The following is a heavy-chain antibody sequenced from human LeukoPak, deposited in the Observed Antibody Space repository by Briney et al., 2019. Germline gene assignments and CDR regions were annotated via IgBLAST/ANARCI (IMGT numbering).Heavy chain of an antibody. D-gene: IGHD6-19*01. Sequence: ASVKVSCKASGYTFTGYYMHWVRQAPGQGLEWMGWISAYNGNTNYAQKLQGRVTMTTDTSTSTAYMELRSLRSDDTAVYYCVVGEQWLETGNDYWGQGTLVTVSS. V-gene: IGHV1-18*04. CDR3: VVGEQWLETGNDY. CDR1: GYTFTGYY. J-gene: IGHJ4*02. CDR2: ISAYNGNT.